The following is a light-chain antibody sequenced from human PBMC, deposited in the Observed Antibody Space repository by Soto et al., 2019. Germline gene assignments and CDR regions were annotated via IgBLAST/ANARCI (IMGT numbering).Light chain of an antibody. CDR2: GAS. Sequence: EIVLTQSPGTLSLSPGERATFSCLASLTVTSSYLAWYQQKPGQAPRLLIYGASTRATGIPDRFSGSGAGTDFTLTISRLETEDFAVYYCQQYSWAPITFGQGTRLEIK. J-gene: IGKJ5*01. CDR1: LTVTSSY. V-gene: IGKV3-20*01. CDR3: QQYSWAPIT.